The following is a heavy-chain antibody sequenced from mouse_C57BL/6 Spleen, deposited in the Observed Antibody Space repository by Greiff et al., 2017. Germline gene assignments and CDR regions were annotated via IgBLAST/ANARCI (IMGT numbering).Heavy chain of an antibody. V-gene: IGHV1-42*01. D-gene: IGHD2-5*01. CDR2: INPSTGGT. CDR1: GYSFTGYY. CDR3: ARNDYSNYDY. J-gene: IGHJ2*01. Sequence: EVQLVESGPELVKPGASVKISCKASGYSFTGYYMNWVKQSPEKSLEWIGEINPSTGGTTYNQKFKAKATLTVDKSSSTAYMQLKSLTSEDSAVYYCARNDYSNYDYWGQGTTLTVSS.